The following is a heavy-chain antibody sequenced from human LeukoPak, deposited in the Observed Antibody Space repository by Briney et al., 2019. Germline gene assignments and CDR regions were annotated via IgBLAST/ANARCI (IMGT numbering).Heavy chain of an antibody. Sequence: SETLSLTCAVYGGSFSGYYWSWIRQPPGKGLEWLGEINHSGSTNYNPSLKSRVTISVDTSKNQFSLKLSSVTAADTAVYYCARGPPSYYYDSSGYNYFDYWGQGTLVTVSS. V-gene: IGHV4-34*01. J-gene: IGHJ4*02. CDR1: GGSFSGYY. D-gene: IGHD3-22*01. CDR3: ARGPPSYYYDSSGYNYFDY. CDR2: INHSGST.